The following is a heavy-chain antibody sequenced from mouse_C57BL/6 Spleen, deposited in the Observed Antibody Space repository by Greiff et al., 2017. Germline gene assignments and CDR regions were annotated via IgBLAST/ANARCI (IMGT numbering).Heavy chain of an antibody. CDR2: INPSNGGT. CDR1: GYTFTSYW. Sequence: LQQPGASVKLSCKASGYTFTSYWMPWVKQRPGQGLEWIGNINPSNGGTNYNEKFKSKATLTVDKSSSTAYMQLSSLTSEDSAVYYCARSSDYYGSLYWYFDVWGTGTTVTVSS. CDR3: ARSSDYYGSLYWYFDV. V-gene: IGHV1-53*01. D-gene: IGHD1-1*01. J-gene: IGHJ1*03.